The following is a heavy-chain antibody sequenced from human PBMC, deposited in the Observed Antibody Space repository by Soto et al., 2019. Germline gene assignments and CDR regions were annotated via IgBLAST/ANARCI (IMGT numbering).Heavy chain of an antibody. J-gene: IGHJ6*02. V-gene: IGHV4-4*07. Sequence: QVQLQESGPGLVKPSETLSLTCTVSGGSSSSYYWSWIRQPAGKELEWIGRTYTSGSTNYNPSLKGRVTMSVDTSKNQFSLELTSVTAADTAVYYCARGGSVSTYYYSGMDVWGQGTTVTVSS. CDR3: ARGGSVSTYYYSGMDV. CDR2: TYTSGST. D-gene: IGHD4-4*01. CDR1: GGSSSSYY.